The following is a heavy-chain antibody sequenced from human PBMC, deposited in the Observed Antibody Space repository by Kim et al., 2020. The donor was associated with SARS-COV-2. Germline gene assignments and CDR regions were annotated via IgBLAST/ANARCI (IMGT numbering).Heavy chain of an antibody. Sequence: GGSLRLSCAASGFTFSSYSMNWVRQAPGKGLEWVSSISSSSSYIYYADSVKGRFTISRDNAKNSLYLQMNSLRAEDTAVYYCARDERGYSYGYPFDYWGQRTLVTVSS. V-gene: IGHV3-21*01. D-gene: IGHD5-18*01. J-gene: IGHJ4*02. CDR3: ARDERGYSYGYPFDY. CDR1: GFTFSSYS. CDR2: ISSSSSYI.